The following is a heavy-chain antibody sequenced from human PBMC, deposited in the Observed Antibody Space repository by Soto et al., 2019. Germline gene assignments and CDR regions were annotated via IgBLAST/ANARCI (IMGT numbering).Heavy chain of an antibody. CDR1: GYTXSSYG. Sequence: SXKVSYKAAGYTXSSYGIGWVRQAPGQGLEWMGWISAYNGKTNYAQKLQGRFTMNTDTSTSTAYIELMSLRSDDNAVYYCARGYYDILTGYPQGPPHFDYWGQGTLVTVSS. J-gene: IGHJ4*02. CDR2: ISAYNGKT. V-gene: IGHV1-18*01. D-gene: IGHD3-9*01. CDR3: ARGYYDILTGYPQGPPHFDY.